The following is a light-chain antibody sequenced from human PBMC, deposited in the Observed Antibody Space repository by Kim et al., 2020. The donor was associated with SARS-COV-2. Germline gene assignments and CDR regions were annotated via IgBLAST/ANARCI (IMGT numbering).Light chain of an antibody. V-gene: IGLV2-23*02. CDR2: EVN. Sequence: QSVLTQPASVSGSPGQSITISCTGTRSDVGAYSFVSWYQQYPGKAPKFIIYEVNKRPSGVSHRFSGSKSGNTASLTISGLQTEDEADYYCSSYAGTSTYVFGTGTKVTVL. CDR1: RSDVGAYSF. J-gene: IGLJ1*01. CDR3: SSYAGTSTYV.